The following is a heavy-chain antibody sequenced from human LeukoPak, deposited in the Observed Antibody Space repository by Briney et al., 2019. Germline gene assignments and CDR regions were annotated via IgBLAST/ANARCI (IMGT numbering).Heavy chain of an antibody. CDR1: GGSISSYY. V-gene: IGHV4-59*08. J-gene: IGHJ4*02. CDR2: IYYSGST. Sequence: PSETLSLTCTVSGGSISSYYWSWIRQPPGKGLEWIGYIYYSGSTNYNPSLKSRVTISVDTSKNQFSLKLSSVTAADTAVYYCARQRTASYYDSSGYPYFDYWGQGTLVTVSS. CDR3: ARQRTASYYDSSGYPYFDY. D-gene: IGHD3-22*01.